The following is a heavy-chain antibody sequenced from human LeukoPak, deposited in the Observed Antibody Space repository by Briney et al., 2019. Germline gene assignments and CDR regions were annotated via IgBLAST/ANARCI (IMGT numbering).Heavy chain of an antibody. D-gene: IGHD6-6*01. CDR3: ARDPYTSSSGRDYYYYMDV. CDR2: IYSSGST. CDR1: GFIVSSNY. J-gene: IGHJ6*03. Sequence: GGALSLSCAASGFIVSSNYMSGVRQARGKGLEWVAVIYSSGSTYYADSVKGRFTISRDNSKNTLYLQMNSLTAEETAVYYCARDPYTSSSGRDYYYYMDVWGKGTTVTVSS. V-gene: IGHV3-53*01.